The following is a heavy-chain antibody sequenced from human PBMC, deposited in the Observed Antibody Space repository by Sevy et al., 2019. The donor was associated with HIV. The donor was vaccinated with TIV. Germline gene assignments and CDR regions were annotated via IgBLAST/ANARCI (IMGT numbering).Heavy chain of an antibody. V-gene: IGHV5-51*01. D-gene: IGHD3-10*01. CDR2: IYPGDSDT. CDR3: ARLDGSWSYYNPDFDY. J-gene: IGHJ4*02. CDR1: GYSFTSYW. Sequence: GESLKISCKGSGYSFTSYWIGWVRQMPGKGLEWMGIIYPGDSDTRYSPSFQGQVTISADKSISTAYLQWSSLKASDTAMYYCARLDGSWSYYNPDFDYWGQGTLVTVSS.